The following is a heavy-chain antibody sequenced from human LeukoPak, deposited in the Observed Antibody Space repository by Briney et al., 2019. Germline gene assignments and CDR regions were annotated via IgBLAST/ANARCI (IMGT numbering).Heavy chain of an antibody. CDR2: INLNTGGT. V-gene: IGHV1-2*02. CDR1: GYTFTGYY. Sequence: ASVKVSCKASGYTFTGYYMHWVRQAPGQGLEWMGWINLNTGGTNYAEKFQGRVTMTRDTSITTAYMELSRLRSDDTAVYYCARDGHRAPFEYWGQGTSVTVSS. CDR3: ARDGHRAPFEY. D-gene: IGHD5-24*01. J-gene: IGHJ4*02.